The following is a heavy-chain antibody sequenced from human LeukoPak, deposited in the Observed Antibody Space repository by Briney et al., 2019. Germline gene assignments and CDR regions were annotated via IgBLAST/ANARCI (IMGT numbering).Heavy chain of an antibody. J-gene: IGHJ4*02. D-gene: IGHD3-22*01. CDR1: GYTFTSYY. CDR2: FNPSGGGT. V-gene: IGHV1-46*01. CDR3: ARGRFVLDYYRFDY. Sequence: ASVKVSCKASGYTFTSYYMRWVRQAPGQGLEWMGMFNPSGGGTTYAQKFQGRVTMTRDTSTSTVYMELSSLRSEDTAVYYCARGRFVLDYYRFDYWGQRTLVTVSS.